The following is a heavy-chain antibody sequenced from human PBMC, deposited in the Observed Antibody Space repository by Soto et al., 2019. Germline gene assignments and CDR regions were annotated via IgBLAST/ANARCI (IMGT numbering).Heavy chain of an antibody. V-gene: IGHV1-2*04. CDR1: GYTFTGYY. Sequence: GASVKVSCKASGYTFTGYYMHWVRQAPGQGLEWMGWTNPNSGGTNYAQKFQGWVTMTRDTSISTAYMELSRLRSDDTAVYYCARGSYGSGSYGYYYYMDVWGKGTTVTVSS. D-gene: IGHD3-10*01. CDR2: TNPNSGGT. CDR3: ARGSYGSGSYGYYYYMDV. J-gene: IGHJ6*03.